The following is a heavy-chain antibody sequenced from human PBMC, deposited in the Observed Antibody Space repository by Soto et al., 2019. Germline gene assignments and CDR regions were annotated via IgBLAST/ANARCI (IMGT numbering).Heavy chain of an antibody. CDR3: SRQMFSPDNH. CDR2: IRSKANNYAT. J-gene: IGHJ5*02. CDR1: GFTFSGSA. V-gene: IGHV3-73*01. D-gene: IGHD3-10*02. Sequence: EVQLVESGGGLDQPGGSLRLSCAASGFTFSGSAIHWVRQASGKGLEWLGLIRSKANNYATAYGASVKGRFTISRDDSKNTAYLQMNSLKTEDTAIYYCSRQMFSPDNHWGQGTLVTVSS.